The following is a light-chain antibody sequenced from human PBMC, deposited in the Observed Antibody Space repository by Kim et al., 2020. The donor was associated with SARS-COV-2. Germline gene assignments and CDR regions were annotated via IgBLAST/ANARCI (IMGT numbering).Light chain of an antibody. CDR3: QQTYSSLTVT. CDR1: ERVDTY. J-gene: IGKJ5*01. Sequence: DIQMTQSPSSLSASVGDRVTITCRASERVDTYVNWYQQKPGKAPNLLIYSASYLQSGVPSRFSGGGSGTELTLTISSLQPEDYATYFCQQTYSSLTVTFGQGTRLEIK. CDR2: SAS. V-gene: IGKV1-39*01.